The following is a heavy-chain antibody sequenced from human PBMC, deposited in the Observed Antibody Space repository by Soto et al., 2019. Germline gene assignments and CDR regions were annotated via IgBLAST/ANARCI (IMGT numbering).Heavy chain of an antibody. CDR1: GFNFNDYA. J-gene: IGHJ3*02. CDR2: ISWNSNTI. CDR3: AKTTKVVFSGFCSGCRCNPAAFVI. Sequence: SLRLSCAASGFNFNDYAMHWVRQAPGKGLERVSGISWNSNTIAYADSVKGRFTISSDNAKNSLYLNMNSLIPEETALYYLAKTTKVVFSGFCSGCRCNPAAFVIWGHRTMFTVSS. V-gene: IGHV3-9*01. D-gene: IGHD2-15*01.